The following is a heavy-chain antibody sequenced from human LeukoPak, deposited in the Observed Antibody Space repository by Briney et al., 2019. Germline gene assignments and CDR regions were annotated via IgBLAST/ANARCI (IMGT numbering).Heavy chain of an antibody. CDR1: GFTFSSNW. Sequence: GGSLRLSCVASGFTFSSNWMHWVRQGPGKGLVWVSRINSDGSETRHADSVKGRFTISRDNAKNTLYLQMNTLSAEDTAVYYCARAGEGLLAYNFDIWGQGTMVTVSS. D-gene: IGHD1-14*01. V-gene: IGHV3-74*01. J-gene: IGHJ3*02. CDR3: ARAGEGLLAYNFDI. CDR2: INSDGSET.